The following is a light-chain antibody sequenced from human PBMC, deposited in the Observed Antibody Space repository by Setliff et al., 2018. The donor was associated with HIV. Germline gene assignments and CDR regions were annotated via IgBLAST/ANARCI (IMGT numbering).Light chain of an antibody. Sequence: QSVLTQPASVSGSPGQSITISCTGTSSDVGNYNLVSWYQQHPGNAPKLMIYEVDRRPSGVSDRFSGSRSGNTASLTISGLQAEDEADYYCNSYTSNKLYVFGTGTKVTVL. J-gene: IGLJ1*01. CDR1: SSDVGNYNL. CDR3: NSYTSNKLYV. CDR2: EVD. V-gene: IGLV2-14*02.